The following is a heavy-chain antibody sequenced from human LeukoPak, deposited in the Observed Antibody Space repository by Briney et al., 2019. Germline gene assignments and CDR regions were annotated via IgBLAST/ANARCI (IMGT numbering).Heavy chain of an antibody. J-gene: IGHJ4*02. V-gene: IGHV4-4*07. D-gene: IGHD4/OR15-4a*01. CDR1: GGSISSYY. Sequence: SETLSLTCTVSGGSISSYYWSWIRQPAGKGLEWIGRIYTSGSTNYNPPLKSRVTMSVDTSKNQFSLKLSSVTAADTAVYYCAREGLWYQIIDYWGQGTLVTVSS. CDR2: IYTSGST. CDR3: AREGLWYQIIDY.